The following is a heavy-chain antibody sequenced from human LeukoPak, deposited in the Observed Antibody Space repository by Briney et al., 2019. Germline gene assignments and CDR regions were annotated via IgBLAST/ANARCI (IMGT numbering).Heavy chain of an antibody. D-gene: IGHD3-10*01. CDR1: GFTFSSYS. V-gene: IGHV3-21*01. CDR3: ARDRSPYGSGSSDY. Sequence: GGSLRLSCAASGFTFSSYSMNWVRQAPGKGLEWVSSISSSSSYIYYADSVKGRFTISRDNAKNSLYLQMNSLRAEDTAVYYCARDRSPYGSGSSDYWGQGALVTVSS. CDR2: ISSSSSYI. J-gene: IGHJ4*02.